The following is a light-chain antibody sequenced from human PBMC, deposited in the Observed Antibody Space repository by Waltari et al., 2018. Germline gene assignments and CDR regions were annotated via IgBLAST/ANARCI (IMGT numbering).Light chain of an antibody. V-gene: IGKV3-11*01. CDR2: DAS. CDR1: QSVSNY. J-gene: IGKJ4*01. Sequence: EIVLTQSPATLSLSPGERATLACRASQSVSNYVAWYQQKPGQAPRLLIYDASTRATGTPARFSGSGSGTDFSLTISSLEPEDFAVYYCQQRGNGLTFGGGTKVEIK. CDR3: QQRGNGLT.